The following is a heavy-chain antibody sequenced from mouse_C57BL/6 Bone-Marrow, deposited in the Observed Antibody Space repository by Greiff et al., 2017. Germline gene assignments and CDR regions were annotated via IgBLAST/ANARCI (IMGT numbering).Heavy chain of an antibody. J-gene: IGHJ4*01. CDR1: GYTFTSYT. Sequence: VQLQQSGAELARPGASVKMSCTASGYTFTSYTMHWVQPRPGQGLEWIGYINPSGGNNTSNQTFKDKDTLTADKSSSAAKMQLRSLTSENTAVYYCARRNYAMDYWGQGTSVTVSS. CDR3: ARRNYAMDY. CDR2: INPSGGNN. V-gene: IGHV1-4*01.